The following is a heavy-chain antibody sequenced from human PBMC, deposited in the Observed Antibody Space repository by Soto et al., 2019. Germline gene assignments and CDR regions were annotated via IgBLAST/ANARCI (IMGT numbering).Heavy chain of an antibody. Sequence: ASVKVSCKASGYTFTSYAMHWVRQAPGQRLEWMGWINAGNGNTKYSQKFQGRVTITRDTSASTAYMELSSLRSEDTAVYYCARVDCSGGSCYHDYWGQGTLVTVS. CDR1: GYTFTSYA. J-gene: IGHJ4*02. D-gene: IGHD2-15*01. CDR2: INAGNGNT. CDR3: ARVDCSGGSCYHDY. V-gene: IGHV1-3*01.